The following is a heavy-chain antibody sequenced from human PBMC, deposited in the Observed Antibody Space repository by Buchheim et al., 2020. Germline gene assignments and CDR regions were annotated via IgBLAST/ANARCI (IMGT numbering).Heavy chain of an antibody. Sequence: QVQLQESGPGLVKPSGTLSLTCAVYGGSFSGYYWSWIRQPPGKGLEWIGEINHGGSTNYNPSLKSRVTISVDTSKNQFSLKLSSVTAADTAVYYCARGDYGFDPWGQGTL. V-gene: IGHV4-34*01. CDR2: INHGGST. CDR3: ARGDYGFDP. CDR1: GGSFSGYY. D-gene: IGHD4-17*01. J-gene: IGHJ5*02.